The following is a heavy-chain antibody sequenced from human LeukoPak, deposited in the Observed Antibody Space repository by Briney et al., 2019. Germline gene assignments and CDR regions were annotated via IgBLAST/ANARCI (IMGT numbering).Heavy chain of an antibody. V-gene: IGHV3-48*04. D-gene: IGHD2-8*01. CDR2: IGSDGTNR. Sequence: PGGSLRLSCAASGFTLSGYGINWVRQAPGKGLEWISYIGSDGTNRYYAGSVKGRFTISRDNAKNSLYLQMNSLTAADTAVYYCARAPTPYFTYYMEAWGKGTTVTVSS. CDR3: ARAPTPYFTYYMEA. CDR1: GFTLSGYG. J-gene: IGHJ6*03.